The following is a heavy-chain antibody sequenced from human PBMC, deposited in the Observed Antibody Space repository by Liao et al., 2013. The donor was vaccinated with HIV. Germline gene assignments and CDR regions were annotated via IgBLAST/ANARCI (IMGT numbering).Heavy chain of an antibody. Sequence: PGLVKPSETLSLTCTVSGGSISSYYWSWIRQPAGKGLEWIGRIYTSGSTNYNPSLKSRVTMSVDTSNNQVSLKVTSVTAADTAQYYCASRRKWLVDDALDVWGQGTVVIVSS. V-gene: IGHV4-4*07. CDR2: IYTSGST. D-gene: IGHD6-19*01. J-gene: IGHJ3*01. CDR3: ASRRKWLVDDALDV. CDR1: GGSISSYY.